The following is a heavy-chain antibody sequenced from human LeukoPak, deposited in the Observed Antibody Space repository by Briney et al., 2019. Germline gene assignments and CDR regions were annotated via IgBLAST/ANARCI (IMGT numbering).Heavy chain of an antibody. V-gene: IGHV3-30-3*01. Sequence: PGGSLRLSCAASGFRFSSYHIHWVRQAPGKRLEWVAVISYDGSNTYYADSVKGRFTLSRDNSKNTLYLQMNSLRAEDTAVYYCARGHYYDSSGYYYAIWGQGTMVTVSS. D-gene: IGHD3-22*01. J-gene: IGHJ3*02. CDR1: GFRFSSYH. CDR3: ARGHYYDSSGYYYAI. CDR2: ISYDGSNT.